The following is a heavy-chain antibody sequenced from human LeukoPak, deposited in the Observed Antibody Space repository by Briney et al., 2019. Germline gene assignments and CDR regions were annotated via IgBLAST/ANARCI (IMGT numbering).Heavy chain of an antibody. CDR3: AKDRQYCSGGSCHNFFDY. CDR2: IRYDGSNK. V-gene: IGHV3-30*02. CDR1: GFTFSSYG. J-gene: IGHJ4*02. D-gene: IGHD2-15*01. Sequence: GGSLRLSCAASGFTFSSYGMHWVRQAPGKGREGVAFIRYDGSNKYYADSVKGRFTISRDNSKNTLYLQMNSLRAEDTAVYYCAKDRQYCSGGSCHNFFDYWGQGTLATVSS.